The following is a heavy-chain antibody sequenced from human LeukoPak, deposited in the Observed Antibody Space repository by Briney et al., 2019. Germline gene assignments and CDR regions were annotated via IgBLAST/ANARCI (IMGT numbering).Heavy chain of an antibody. CDR2: IYHSGST. Sequence: TSQTLSLTCAVSGGSISSGGYSWSWIRRPPGKGLEWIGYIYHSGSTYYNPSLKSRVTISVDRSKNQFSLKLSSVTAADTAVYYCARDIPFDYWGQGTLVTVSS. V-gene: IGHV4-30-2*01. J-gene: IGHJ4*02. CDR3: ARDIPFDY. CDR1: GGSISSGGYS.